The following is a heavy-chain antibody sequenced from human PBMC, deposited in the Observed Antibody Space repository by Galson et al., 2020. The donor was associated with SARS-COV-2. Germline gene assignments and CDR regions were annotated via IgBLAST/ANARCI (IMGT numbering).Heavy chain of an antibody. CDR1: GFSRTTSCMC. Sequence: DSGPTLAKPTQPLTQTCTFSGFSRTTSCMCVSWIRQPPGKALEWLARIDWDDDKYYSTSLKTRLTISKDTSKNQVFLTMTNMDPVDTATYYCALNERAAAGEGSYRLDYWGQGTV. V-gene: IGHV2-70*11. CDR3: ALNERAAAGEGSYRLDY. J-gene: IGHJ4*02. D-gene: IGHD6-13*01. CDR2: IDWDDDK.